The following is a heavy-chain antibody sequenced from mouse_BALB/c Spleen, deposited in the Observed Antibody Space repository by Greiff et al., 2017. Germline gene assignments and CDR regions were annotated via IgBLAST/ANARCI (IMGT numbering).Heavy chain of an antibody. CDR1: GFNINDYY. J-gene: IGHJ2*01. CDR2: IDPENGNT. V-gene: IGHV14-1*02. Sequence: EVQVVESGAELVRPGALVKLSCKASGFNINDYYMHWVKQRPEQGLEWIGWIDPENGNTIYDPKFQGKASIATDTSSNTAYLQLISLTSEDTAVYSCARSKGYLDYWGQGTTLTVSS. D-gene: IGHD2-5*01. CDR3: ARSKGYLDY.